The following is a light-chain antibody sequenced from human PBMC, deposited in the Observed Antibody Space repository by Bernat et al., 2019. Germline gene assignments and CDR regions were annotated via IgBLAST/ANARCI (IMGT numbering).Light chain of an antibody. J-gene: IGKJ2*01. CDR3: QQYNNWLFT. V-gene: IGKV3-15*01. CDR2: GAS. Sequence: EMVMTQSPATLSVSPGERVTLSCRASQSVTGNLAWYQQKLGQTPRLFIYGASTRATGVPARFSGSGSGTEFTLTISSLQSEDFAVYYCQQYNNWLFTFGQGTKVEIK. CDR1: QSVTGN.